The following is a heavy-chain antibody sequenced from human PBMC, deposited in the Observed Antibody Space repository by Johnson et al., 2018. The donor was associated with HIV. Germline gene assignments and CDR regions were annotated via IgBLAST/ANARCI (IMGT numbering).Heavy chain of an antibody. CDR1: GFTFSTYG. CDR2: IWYDGSNK. CDR3: ARSRHGGIQPSDAFDV. V-gene: IGHV3-33*01. D-gene: IGHD3-16*01. Sequence: QVQLVESGGGVVQPGRSLRLSCAVSGFTFSTYGMHWVRQGPGKGLEWVAVIWYDGSNKYYVDSVKGRFTISRDNSKNTLYLQMDSLRPEDTAVYYCARSRHGGIQPSDAFDVWGQGTMVTVSS. J-gene: IGHJ3*01.